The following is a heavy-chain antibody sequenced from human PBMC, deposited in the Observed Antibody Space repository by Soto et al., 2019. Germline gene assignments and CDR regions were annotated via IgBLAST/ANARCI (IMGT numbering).Heavy chain of an antibody. Sequence: SETLSLTCTVSGGSINSYYWTWIRQPPGKGLEWIGYIYYSGSMKYNPSLKSRVTISVDTSKNQFSLKLSSVTAADTAVYYCARHRDITDSATGFEYLGKGTRVTGSA. CDR2: IYYSGSM. J-gene: IGHJ4*02. V-gene: IGHV4-59*08. D-gene: IGHD2-15*01. CDR3: ARHRDITDSATGFEY. CDR1: GGSINSYY.